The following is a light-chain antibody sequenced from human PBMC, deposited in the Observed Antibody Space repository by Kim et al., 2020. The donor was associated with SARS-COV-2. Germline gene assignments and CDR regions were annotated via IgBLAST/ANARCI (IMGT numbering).Light chain of an antibody. V-gene: IGLV3-1*01. CDR3: QAWDSSTEV. CDR1: KLGDKY. Sequence: SVSPGQTASITCSGDKLGDKYACWYQQKPGQSPVLVIYQDSKRPSGIPERFSGSTSGNTATLTISGTQAMDEADYYYQAWDSSTEVFGTGTKVTVL. J-gene: IGLJ1*01. CDR2: QDS.